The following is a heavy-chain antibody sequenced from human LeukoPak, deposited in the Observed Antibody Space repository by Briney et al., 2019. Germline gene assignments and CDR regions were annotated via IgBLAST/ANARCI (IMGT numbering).Heavy chain of an antibody. CDR2: IYYSGST. V-gene: IGHV4-39*01. CDR3: ARQAYNNYVGFDY. J-gene: IGHJ4*02. CDR1: GGSISSSSYC. Sequence: PSETLSLTCTVSGGSISSSSYCWGWIRQPPGKGLEWMGGIYYSGSTYSNPSLKSRVTISVDKSKNQFSLKLSSVTAADTAVYYCARQAYNNYVGFDYWGQGTLVTVSS. D-gene: IGHD4-11*01.